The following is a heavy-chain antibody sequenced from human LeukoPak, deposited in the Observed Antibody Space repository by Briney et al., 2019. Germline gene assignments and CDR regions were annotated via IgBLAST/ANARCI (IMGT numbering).Heavy chain of an antibody. J-gene: IGHJ6*02. Sequence: ASVKVSCKTSGYTFTSNGISWVRQAPGQGLEWMGWISGYNGNTNYVQNLQGRVTMTTDTSTSTAYMELRSLRSDDTAVYYCARERRYCSGGSCYRPSGGMDVWGQGTTVTVSS. CDR1: GYTFTSNG. CDR3: ARERRYCSGGSCYRPSGGMDV. D-gene: IGHD2-15*01. V-gene: IGHV1-18*01. CDR2: ISGYNGNT.